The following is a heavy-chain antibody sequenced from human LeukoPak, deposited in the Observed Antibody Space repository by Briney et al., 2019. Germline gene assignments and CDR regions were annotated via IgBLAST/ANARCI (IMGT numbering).Heavy chain of an antibody. Sequence: GGSLRLSCAASGLTFDDYGMSWVRQAPGKGLEWVSGINWNGGSTGYADSVKGRFTISRDNAKNSLYLQMNSLRAEDTALYYCARVFLSSDDYVWGSFLGFDYWGQGTLVTVSS. D-gene: IGHD3-16*01. CDR1: GLTFDDYG. CDR3: ARVFLSSDDYVWGSFLGFDY. J-gene: IGHJ4*02. CDR2: INWNGGST. V-gene: IGHV3-20*04.